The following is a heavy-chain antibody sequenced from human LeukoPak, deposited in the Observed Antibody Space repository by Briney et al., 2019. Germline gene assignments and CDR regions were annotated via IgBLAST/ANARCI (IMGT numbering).Heavy chain of an antibody. Sequence: ASVKDSCKASGYTFTGYYMHWVRQAPGQGLEWMGWINPNSGGTNYAQKFQGRVTMTRDTSISTAYMELSRLRSDDTAVYYCARDTNLYSSSRGRGWFDPWGQGTLVTVSS. J-gene: IGHJ5*02. CDR1: GYTFTGYY. V-gene: IGHV1-2*02. CDR2: INPNSGGT. CDR3: ARDTNLYSSSRGRGWFDP. D-gene: IGHD6-13*01.